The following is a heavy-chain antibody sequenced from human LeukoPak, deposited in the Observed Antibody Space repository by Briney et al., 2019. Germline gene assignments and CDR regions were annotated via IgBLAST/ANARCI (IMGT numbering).Heavy chain of an antibody. CDR2: IYYSGST. V-gene: IGHV4-59*01. CDR1: GGSISSYY. D-gene: IGHD4-23*01. J-gene: IGHJ4*02. Sequence: SETLSLTCTVSGGSISSYYWSWIRQPPGKGLEWIGYIYYSGSTNYDPSLKSRVTISVDTSKNHFSLKLSSVTAADTAMYYCARSFYGGNSDYWGQGTLLTVSS. CDR3: ARSFYGGNSDY.